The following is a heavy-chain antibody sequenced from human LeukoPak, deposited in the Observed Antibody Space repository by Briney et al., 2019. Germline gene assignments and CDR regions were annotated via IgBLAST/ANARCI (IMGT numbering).Heavy chain of an antibody. CDR1: GFTFSTYG. V-gene: IGHV3-30*18. CDR3: AKSEYCTNGICTNPPFDY. D-gene: IGHD2-8*01. Sequence: GGSLRLSCAASGFTFSTYGMHWVRRAPGKGLEWVAVISYDGSNKYYADSVKGRFTISRDKSKNTLYLQMNSLRAEDTALYYCAKSEYCTNGICTNPPFDYWGQGTLVTVSS. J-gene: IGHJ4*02. CDR2: ISYDGSNK.